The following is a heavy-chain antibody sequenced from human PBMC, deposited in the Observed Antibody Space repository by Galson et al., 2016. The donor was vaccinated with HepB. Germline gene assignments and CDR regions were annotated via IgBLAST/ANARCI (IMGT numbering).Heavy chain of an antibody. CDR3: ARGGSSYAPFDS. Sequence: SETLSLTCTVSGGSIRNYYWSWIRQPPGKGLEWIGHVHFTGSTNYNPSLSSRVGMSVAPSKNQFSLNLNSVTAADTAVYYCARGGSSYAPFDSWGQGTLVTVSS. V-gene: IGHV4-59*01. CDR1: GGSIRNYY. J-gene: IGHJ4*02. D-gene: IGHD3-16*01. CDR2: VHFTGST.